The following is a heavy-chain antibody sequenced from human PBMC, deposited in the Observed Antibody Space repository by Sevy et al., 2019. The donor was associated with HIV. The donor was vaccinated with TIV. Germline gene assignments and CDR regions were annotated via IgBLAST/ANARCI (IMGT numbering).Heavy chain of an antibody. D-gene: IGHD3-16*02. CDR3: ARDRPLMITFGGVIANYYYYCMDV. CDR2: TYYRSKWYN. CDR1: GDSVSSNSAA. Sequence: SQTLSLTCAISGDSVSSNSAAWNWIRQSPSRGLEWLGRTYYRSKWYNDYAVSVKSRITINPDTSKNQFSLQLNSVTPEDTAVYYCARDRPLMITFGGVIANYYYYCMDVWGQGTTVTVSS. J-gene: IGHJ6*02. V-gene: IGHV6-1*01.